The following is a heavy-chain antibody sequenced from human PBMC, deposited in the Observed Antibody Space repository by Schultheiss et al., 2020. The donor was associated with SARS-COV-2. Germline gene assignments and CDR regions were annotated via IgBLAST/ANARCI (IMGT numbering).Heavy chain of an antibody. D-gene: IGHD2-2*01. Sequence: GGSLRLSCAASGFTFSSYAMSWVRQAPGKGLEWVSVIYSGGSTYYADSVKGRFTISRDNSKNTLYLQMNSLRAEDTAVYYCAKDNIVVVPAARDAFDIWGQGTMVTVSS. CDR2: IYSGGST. CDR1: GFTFSSYA. J-gene: IGHJ3*02. V-gene: IGHV3-23*03. CDR3: AKDNIVVVPAARDAFDI.